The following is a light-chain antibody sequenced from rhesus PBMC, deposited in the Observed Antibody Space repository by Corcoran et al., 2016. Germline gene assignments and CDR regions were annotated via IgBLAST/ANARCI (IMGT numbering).Light chain of an antibody. V-gene: IGLV2-38*01. J-gene: IGLJ1*01. CDR2: EVS. CDR3: GSYRSGSTYI. Sequence: QSALTQPPSVSKSLGQSVTISCTGTSSDIGGYNGVSWYQQHPGTAPRLLIYEVSKRPSGVSDRFSGSKSGNPASLTISGLQAEDEADYYGGSYRSGSTYIFGAGTRLTVL. CDR1: SSDIGGYNG.